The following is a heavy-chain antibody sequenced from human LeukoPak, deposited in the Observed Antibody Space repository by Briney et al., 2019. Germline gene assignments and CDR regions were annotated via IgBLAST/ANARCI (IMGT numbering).Heavy chain of an antibody. CDR1: GFTFSDYY. CDR2: ISSSGSTI. CDR3: ARRLMDTAMVNY. V-gene: IGHV3-11*01. D-gene: IGHD5-18*01. J-gene: IGHJ4*02. Sequence: GGSLRLSCAASGFTFSDYYMSWIRQAPGKGLEWVSYISSSGSTIYYADSVKGRFTISRDNAKNSLYLQMNSLRADDSAVYYCARRLMDTAMVNYWDQGTLVTVSS.